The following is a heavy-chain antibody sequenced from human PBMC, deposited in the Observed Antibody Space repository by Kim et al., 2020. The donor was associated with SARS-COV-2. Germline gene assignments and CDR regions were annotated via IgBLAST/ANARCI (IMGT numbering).Heavy chain of an antibody. CDR1: GYSFTSYW. D-gene: IGHD5-18*01. CDR2: IYPGDSDT. Sequence: GESLKISCKGSGYSFTSYWIGWVRQMPGKGLEWMGIIYPGDSDTRYSPSFQGQVTISADKSISTAYLQWSSLKASDTAMYYCARRGEDSYGYYYYGMDVWGQGTTVTVSS. J-gene: IGHJ6*02. CDR3: ARRGEDSYGYYYYGMDV. V-gene: IGHV5-51*01.